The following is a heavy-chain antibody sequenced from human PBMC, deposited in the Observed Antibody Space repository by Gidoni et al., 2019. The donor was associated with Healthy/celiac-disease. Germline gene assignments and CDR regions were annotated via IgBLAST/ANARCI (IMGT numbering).Heavy chain of an antibody. J-gene: IGHJ4*02. CDR3: AKDLDVVVVAAIPYYFDY. Sequence: EVQLLESGGGLVQPGGSLRLSCAASGFTFSSYAMRWVRQAPGKGLEWVSAISGSGGSTYYADSVKGRFTISRDNSKNTLYLQMNSLRAEDTAVYYCAKDLDVVVVAAIPYYFDYWGQGTLVTVSS. CDR2: ISGSGGST. V-gene: IGHV3-23*01. D-gene: IGHD2-15*01. CDR1: GFTFSSYA.